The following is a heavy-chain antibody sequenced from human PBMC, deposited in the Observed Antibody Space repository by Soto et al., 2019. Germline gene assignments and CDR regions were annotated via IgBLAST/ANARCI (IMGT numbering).Heavy chain of an antibody. J-gene: IGHJ4*02. D-gene: IGHD3-22*01. CDR2: IIPIFGTA. Sequence: GASVKVSCKASGGTFSSYAISWVRQAPGQGLEWMGGIIPIFGTANYAQKFQGRVTITADESTSTAYMELSSLRSEDTAVYYCAREPVYYYDSSGYSWGQGTLVTVSS. V-gene: IGHV1-69*13. CDR3: AREPVYYYDSSGYS. CDR1: GGTFSSYA.